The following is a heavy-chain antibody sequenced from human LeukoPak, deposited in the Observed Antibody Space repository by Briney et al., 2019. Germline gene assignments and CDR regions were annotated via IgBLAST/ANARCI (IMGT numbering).Heavy chain of an antibody. Sequence: GESLKISCKGSGYSFASYWIAWVRQMPGQGLEWMGIIYPGDSDTRYSPSFQGQVTISADKSNNTAYLQWSSLKTSDTAMYYCARHLVRGYSYGSDYWGQGTLVTVSS. CDR3: ARHLVRGYSYGSDY. J-gene: IGHJ4*02. D-gene: IGHD5-18*01. CDR1: GYSFASYW. V-gene: IGHV5-51*01. CDR2: IYPGDSDT.